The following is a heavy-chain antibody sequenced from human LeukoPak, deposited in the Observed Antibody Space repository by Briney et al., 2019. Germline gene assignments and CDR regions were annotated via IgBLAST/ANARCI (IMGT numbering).Heavy chain of an antibody. D-gene: IGHD1-26*01. J-gene: IGHJ4*02. CDR1: GGSISSSSYY. Sequence: SETLSLTCTVSGGSISSSSYYWGWIRQPPGKGLEWIGSIYYSGSTYYNPSLKSRVTISVDTSKNQFSLKLSSVTAADTAVYYCASQPIVGATSRPFDYRGQGTLVTVSS. V-gene: IGHV4-39*07. CDR2: IYYSGST. CDR3: ASQPIVGATSRPFDY.